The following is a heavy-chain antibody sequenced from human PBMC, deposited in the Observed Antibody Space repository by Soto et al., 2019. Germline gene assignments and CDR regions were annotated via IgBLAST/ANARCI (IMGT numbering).Heavy chain of an antibody. CDR3: ARDRSGSNRFDY. Sequence: EVQLVEAGGGLVQPGGSLRLSCAASGFTFSSYSMNWVRHAPGKWLEWVSYISSSSSTIHYADSVKGRVTISRDNAKNSLDLNTNSLRAEDTAVYYCARDRSGSNRFDYWLQGTRVTVSS. J-gene: IGHJ4*02. D-gene: IGHD1-26*01. V-gene: IGHV3-48*01. CDR2: ISSSSSTI. CDR1: GFTFSSYS.